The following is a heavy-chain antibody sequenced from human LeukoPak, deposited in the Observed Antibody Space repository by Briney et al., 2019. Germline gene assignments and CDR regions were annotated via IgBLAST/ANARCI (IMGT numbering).Heavy chain of an antibody. V-gene: IGHV4-59*01. CDR3: AREIRYCSSTSCYPEGNWFDP. J-gene: IGHJ5*02. D-gene: IGHD2-2*01. CDR1: GGSISSYY. CDR2: IYYSGST. Sequence: SETLSLTCTVSGGSISSYYWSWIRPPPGKGLEWMGYIYYSGSTNYNPSLKSRVTISVDTSKNQFSLKLSSVTAADTAVYYCAREIRYCSSTSCYPEGNWFDPWGQGTLVTVSS.